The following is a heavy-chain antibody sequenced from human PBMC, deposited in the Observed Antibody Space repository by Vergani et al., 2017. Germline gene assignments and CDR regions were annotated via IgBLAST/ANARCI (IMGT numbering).Heavy chain of an antibody. CDR1: GFTFSSYA. V-gene: IGHV3-30*04. CDR2: ISYDGSNK. CDR3: ASTSLLRFLEWLLDY. Sequence: QVQLVESGGGVVQPGRSLRLSCAASGFTFSSYAMHWVRQAPGKGLEWVAVISYDGSNKYYADSVEGRFTISRDNSKNTLYLQMNSLRAEDTAVYYCASTSLLRFLEWLLDYWGQGTLVTVSS. J-gene: IGHJ4*02. D-gene: IGHD3-3*01.